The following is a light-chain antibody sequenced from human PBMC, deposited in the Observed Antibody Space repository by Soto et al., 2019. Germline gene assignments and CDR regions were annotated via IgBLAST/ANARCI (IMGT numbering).Light chain of an antibody. CDR1: RSDVGDYNY. V-gene: IGLV2-8*01. J-gene: IGLJ2*01. CDR2: EVT. Sequence: QSPLTQPPSASGAPGQSVTISCTGTRSDVGDYNYVSWYQQHPGKAPKLLIYEVTKRPSGVPDRFSGSKSANTASLTVSGLQAEDEADYYCSSYAGSDNFEVFGGGTKLTV. CDR3: SSYAGSDNFEV.